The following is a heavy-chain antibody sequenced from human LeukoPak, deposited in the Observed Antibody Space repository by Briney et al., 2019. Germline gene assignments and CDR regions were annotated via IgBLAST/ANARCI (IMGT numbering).Heavy chain of an antibody. CDR3: ARDAPLYSGSPVDY. CDR2: ISGSGGST. D-gene: IGHD1-26*01. J-gene: IGHJ4*02. V-gene: IGHV3-23*01. CDR1: GFTFSSYA. Sequence: QSGGSLRLSCAASGFTFSSYAMSWVRQAPGKGLEWVSAISGSGGSTYYADSVKGRFTISRDNAKNSLYLQMNSLRAEDTAVYYCARDAPLYSGSPVDYWGQGTLVTVSS.